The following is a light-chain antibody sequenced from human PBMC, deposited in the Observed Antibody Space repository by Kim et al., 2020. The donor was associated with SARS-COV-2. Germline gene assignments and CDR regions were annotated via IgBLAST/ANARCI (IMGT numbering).Light chain of an antibody. J-gene: IGKJ4*01. CDR2: GAS. V-gene: IGKV1-9*01. Sequence: ASVGDRVTITCRASQGISSYLAWSQQKPGKAPKLLIYGASTLQSGVPSRFSGSGSGTDFTLTISSLQAEDFATYYCQQLNSFPLTFGGGTKVDIK. CDR3: QQLNSFPLT. CDR1: QGISSY.